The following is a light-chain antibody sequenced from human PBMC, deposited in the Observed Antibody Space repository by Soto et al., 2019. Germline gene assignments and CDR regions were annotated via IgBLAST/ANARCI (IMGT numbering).Light chain of an antibody. CDR1: QSVSSN. CDR2: GAS. Sequence: EIVMTQSPATLSVSPGERATLSCRASQSVSSNLAWHQQKSGQAPRLLIYGASTRATGIPARFSGSGSGTEFTLTISSLQSEDIAFYYCQQYNNWPRTFGQGTKVDIK. J-gene: IGKJ1*01. CDR3: QQYNNWPRT. V-gene: IGKV3-15*01.